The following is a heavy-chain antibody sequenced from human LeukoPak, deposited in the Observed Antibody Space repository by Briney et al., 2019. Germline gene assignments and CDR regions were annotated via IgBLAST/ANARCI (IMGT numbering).Heavy chain of an antibody. D-gene: IGHD3-22*01. V-gene: IGHV1-2*02. CDR3: ARDCTYYYDSSGYDAFDI. J-gene: IGHJ3*02. CDR1: GYTFTSYY. CDR2: INPSGGST. Sequence: ASVKVSCKASGYTFTSYYMHWVRQAPGQGLEWMGIINPSGGSTNYAQKFQGRVTMTRDTSISTAYMELSRLRSDDTAVYYCARDCTYYYDSSGYDAFDIWGQGTMVTVSS.